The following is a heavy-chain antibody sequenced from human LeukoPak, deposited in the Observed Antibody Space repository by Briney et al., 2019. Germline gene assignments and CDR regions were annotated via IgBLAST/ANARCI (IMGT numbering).Heavy chain of an antibody. V-gene: IGHV3-7*01. Sequence: GGSLRLSCAASRFTFSSYWMSWVRQAPGKGLEWVANINQDGSENYYVDSVEGRFTISRDNAKNSLYLQMNSLRAEDTAVYYCARRALYYYMDVWGKGTTVTVYS. CDR3: ARRALYYYMDV. CDR2: INQDGSEN. J-gene: IGHJ6*03. CDR1: RFTFSSYW.